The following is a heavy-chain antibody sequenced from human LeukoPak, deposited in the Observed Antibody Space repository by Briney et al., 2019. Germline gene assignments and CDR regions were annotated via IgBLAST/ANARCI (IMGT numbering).Heavy chain of an antibody. J-gene: IGHJ4*02. CDR3: ARDRRAVGYIYGYYFDY. CDR1: GGSISSHY. CDR2: IYYSGST. Sequence: SETLSLTCTVSGGSISSHYWSWIRQPPGKGLEWIGYIYYSGSTNYNPSLKSRVTISVDTSKNQFSLKLSSVTAADTAVYYCARDRRAVGYIYGYYFDYWAREPWSPSP. D-gene: IGHD5-18*01. V-gene: IGHV4-59*11.